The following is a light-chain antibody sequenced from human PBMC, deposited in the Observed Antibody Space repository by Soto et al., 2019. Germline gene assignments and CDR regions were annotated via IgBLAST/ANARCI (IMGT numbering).Light chain of an antibody. CDR1: EFGDKY. Sequence: SYYLTQPPSVSVSPGKTASITCSGDEFGDKYVCWYQQKPGQSPVMVIYEDRKRPSGIPERFSGSNSGNTATLTISGTQTMDEAAYYCQTWDSSTRVFGTGTKVTVL. CDR2: EDR. CDR3: QTWDSSTRV. V-gene: IGLV3-1*01. J-gene: IGLJ1*01.